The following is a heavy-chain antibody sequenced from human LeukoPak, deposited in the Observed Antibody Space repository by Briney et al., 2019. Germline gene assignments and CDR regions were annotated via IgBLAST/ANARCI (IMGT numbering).Heavy chain of an antibody. Sequence: GGSLRLSCAASGFTFSRYSMHWVRQAPGKGLEFVSAISTNGHSTYYAKSVKGRFTISRDNSKNTLYLQMGSLRAEDMVVYYCARVGPADTYYPSSGLDYWGQGTLVTVSS. CDR2: ISTNGHST. V-gene: IGHV3-64*01. CDR1: GFTFSRYS. D-gene: IGHD3-22*01. J-gene: IGHJ4*02. CDR3: ARVGPADTYYPSSGLDY.